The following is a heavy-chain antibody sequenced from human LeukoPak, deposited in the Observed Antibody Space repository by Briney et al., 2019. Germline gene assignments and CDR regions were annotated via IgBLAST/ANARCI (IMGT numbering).Heavy chain of an antibody. CDR2: IYWNDDK. V-gene: IGHV2-5*01. J-gene: IGHJ6*02. D-gene: IGHD3-10*01. CDR1: GFSLSTSGVG. CDR3: AHGELGGLGMDV. Sequence: SGPTLVKSTQTLTLTCTFSGFSLSTSGVGVGWIRQPPGKALEWLALIYWNDDKRYSPSLKSRLTITKDTSKNQVVLTMTNMDPVDTATYYCAHGELGGLGMDVWGQGTTVTVSS.